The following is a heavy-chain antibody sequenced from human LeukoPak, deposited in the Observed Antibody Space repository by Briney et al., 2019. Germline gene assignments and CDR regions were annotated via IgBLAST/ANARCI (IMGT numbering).Heavy chain of an antibody. D-gene: IGHD4-17*01. CDR2: ISGSGAGK. CDR3: AKAAYGDYAGAFDI. V-gene: IGHV3-23*01. J-gene: IGHJ3*02. CDR1: GFDFSMYW. Sequence: GGSLRLCCAASGFDFSMYWMQWFRQAPGKGLEWVSSISGSGAGKFYAAPVKGRFTTSRDNSKNTLYVQMNSLRAEDTAVYYCAKAAYGDYAGAFDIWGQGTMVIVSS.